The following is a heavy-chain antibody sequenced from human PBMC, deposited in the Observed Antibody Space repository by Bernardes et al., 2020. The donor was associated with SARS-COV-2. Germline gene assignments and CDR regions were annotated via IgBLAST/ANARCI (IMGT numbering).Heavy chain of an antibody. J-gene: IGHJ4*02. CDR1: GFTVSSNY. CDR3: ALTTYYYDSSGYFY. V-gene: IGHV3-53*04. Sequence: GGSLRLSCAASGFTVSSNYMSWVRKAPGKGLEWVSVIYSGGSTYYADSVKGRFTISRHNSKNTLYLQMNSLRAEDTAVYYCALTTYYYDSSGYFYWGQGTLVTVSS. CDR2: IYSGGST. D-gene: IGHD3-22*01.